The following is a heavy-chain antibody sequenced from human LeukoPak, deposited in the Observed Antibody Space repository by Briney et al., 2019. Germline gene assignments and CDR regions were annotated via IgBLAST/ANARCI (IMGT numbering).Heavy chain of an antibody. V-gene: IGHV3-30*02. CDR1: GFTFSSYG. D-gene: IGHD5-12*01. CDR3: ARNRKVATAADSNDY. Sequence: AGGSLRLXCAASGFTFSSYGMHWVRQAPGKGLEWVAFIRYDGSNKYYADSVKGRFTISRDNSKNTLYLQMNSLRAEDTAVYYCARNRKVATAADSNDYWGQGTLVTVSS. J-gene: IGHJ4*02. CDR2: IRYDGSNK.